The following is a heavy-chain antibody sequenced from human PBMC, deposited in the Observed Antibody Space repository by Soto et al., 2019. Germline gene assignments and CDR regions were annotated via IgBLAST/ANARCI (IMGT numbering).Heavy chain of an antibody. D-gene: IGHD3-9*01. CDR1: GYSFTSYW. CDR3: ARIPFDRDAFDI. CDR2: IYPGDSNI. Sequence: GESLKISCKGSGYSFTSYWIGWVRQMPGKGLEWMGIIYPGDSNIKYSPSLQGQVTISADKSISTAYLQWSSLKASDTAMYYCARIPFDRDAFDIWGQGTVVTVSS. J-gene: IGHJ3*02. V-gene: IGHV5-51*01.